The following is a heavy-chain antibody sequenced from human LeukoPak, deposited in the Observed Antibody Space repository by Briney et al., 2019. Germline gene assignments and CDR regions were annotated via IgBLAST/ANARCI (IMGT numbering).Heavy chain of an antibody. D-gene: IGHD3-22*01. Sequence: ASVKVSCKASGGTFSSYAISWVRQAPGQGLEWMGIINPSGGSTSYAQKFQGRVTMTRDMSTSTVYMELSSLRSEDTAVYYCARGGFYDSSGYVVYWGQGTLVTVSS. J-gene: IGHJ4*02. V-gene: IGHV1-46*01. CDR3: ARGGFYDSSGYVVY. CDR1: GGTFSSYA. CDR2: INPSGGST.